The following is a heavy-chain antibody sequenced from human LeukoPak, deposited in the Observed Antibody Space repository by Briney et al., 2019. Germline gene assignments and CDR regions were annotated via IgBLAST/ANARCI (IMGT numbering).Heavy chain of an antibody. Sequence: SETLSLTCAVYGGSFSGYYWSWIRQPPGKGLEWIGEINHSGSTNYNPSLKSRVTISVDTSKNQFSLKLSSVTAADTAVYYCARCIAVAGFDYWGQGTLVTASS. CDR1: GGSFSGYY. CDR2: INHSGST. CDR3: ARCIAVAGFDY. D-gene: IGHD6-19*01. J-gene: IGHJ4*02. V-gene: IGHV4-34*01.